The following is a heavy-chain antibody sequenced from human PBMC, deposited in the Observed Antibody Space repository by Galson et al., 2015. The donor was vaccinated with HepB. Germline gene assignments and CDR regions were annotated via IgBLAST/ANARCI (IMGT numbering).Heavy chain of an antibody. CDR3: ARDEGSSPFDY. CDR2: ISSSSSYI. V-gene: IGHV3-21*01. J-gene: IGHJ4*02. CDR1: GFTFSSYS. Sequence: SLRLSCAASGFTFSSYSMNWVRQAPGKGLEWVSSISSSSSYIYYADLVKGRFTISRDNAKNSLYLQMNSLRAEDTAVYYCARDEGSSPFDYWGQGTLVTVSS. D-gene: IGHD6-6*01.